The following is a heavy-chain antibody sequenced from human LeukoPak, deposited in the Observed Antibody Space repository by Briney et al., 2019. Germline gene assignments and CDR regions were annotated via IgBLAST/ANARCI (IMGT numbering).Heavy chain of an antibody. CDR2: IYTSGST. Sequence: PSETLSLTCTVSGGSISRYYWSWIPQPAGKGLEWIGRIYTSGSTNYNPSLKSRVTKSVDTSKNQFSLKLSSVTAADTAVYYCARESAVRGVPPYYYYYYGMDVWGQGTTVTVSS. CDR3: ARESAVRGVPPYYYYYYGMDV. CDR1: GGSISRYY. J-gene: IGHJ6*02. D-gene: IGHD3-10*01. V-gene: IGHV4-4*07.